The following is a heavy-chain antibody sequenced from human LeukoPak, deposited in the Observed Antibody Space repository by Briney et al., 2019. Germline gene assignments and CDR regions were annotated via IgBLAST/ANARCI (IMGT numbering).Heavy chain of an antibody. CDR3: AKVGGDYSSSWYGTFDY. CDR1: GFTFDDYA. V-gene: IGHV3-9*01. D-gene: IGHD6-13*01. CDR2: ISWNSGSI. J-gene: IGHJ4*02. Sequence: GGSLRLSCAASGFTFDDYAMHWVRQAPGKGLEWVSGISWNSGSIGYEDSVKGRFTISRDNAKNSLYLQMNSLRAEDTALYYCAKVGGDYSSSWYGTFDYWGQGTPVTVSS.